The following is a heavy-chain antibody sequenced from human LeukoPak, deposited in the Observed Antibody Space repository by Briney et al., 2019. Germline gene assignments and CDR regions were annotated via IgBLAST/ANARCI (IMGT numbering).Heavy chain of an antibody. Sequence: GGSLRLSCVASGFTFGKYWMSWVRQAPGKGLEWVANIKLDGSEKNYVDSVKGRFTISRDNAKNSLFLQMNNLRAEDTAVYYCARGDGYYFGSWGQGTLVTVSS. CDR1: GFTFGKYW. J-gene: IGHJ4*02. CDR2: IKLDGSEK. CDR3: ARGDGYYFGS. V-gene: IGHV3-7*03.